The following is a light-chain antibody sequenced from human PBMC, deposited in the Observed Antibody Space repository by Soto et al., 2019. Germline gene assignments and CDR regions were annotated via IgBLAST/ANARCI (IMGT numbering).Light chain of an antibody. V-gene: IGKV3-15*01. J-gene: IGKJ4*01. Sequence: EIVMTQSPATLSVSPGERATLSCRASESVASNLAWYQQKPGQAPRLLIYRASTRATVVPARFSASGSGTEFTLTISSLQSEDFAVYYCQQYTYWPPLITFGGGTKVEI. CDR1: ESVASN. CDR2: RAS. CDR3: QQYTYWPPLIT.